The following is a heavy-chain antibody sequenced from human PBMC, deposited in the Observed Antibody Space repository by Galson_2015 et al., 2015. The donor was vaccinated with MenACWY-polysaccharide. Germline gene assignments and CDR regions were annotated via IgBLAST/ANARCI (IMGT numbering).Heavy chain of an antibody. CDR3: ARLHCSSTSCYPTDYYYYGMDV. CDR2: ISSSSSTI. J-gene: IGHJ6*02. CDR1: GFTFSSYS. D-gene: IGHD2-2*01. V-gene: IGHV3-48*01. Sequence: SLRLSCAASGFTFSSYSVNWVRQTPGKGLEWVSYISSSSSTIYYADSVKGRFTISRDNAKNSLFLQMNSLRAEDTAVYYCARLHCSSTSCYPTDYYYYGMDVWGQGTTVTVSS.